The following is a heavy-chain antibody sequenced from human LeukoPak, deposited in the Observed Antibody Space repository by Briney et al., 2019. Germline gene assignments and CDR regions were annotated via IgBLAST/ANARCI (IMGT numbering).Heavy chain of an antibody. V-gene: IGHV3-23*01. J-gene: IGHJ4*02. CDR2: ISGSGGST. D-gene: IGHD5-18*01. CDR3: ASTKRGYSYGDFDY. CDR1: GFTFSSYS. Sequence: GGSLRLSCAASGFTFSSYSMSWVRQAPGKGLEWVSAISGSGGSTYYADSVKGRFTISRDNSKNTLYLQMNSLRAEDTAVYYCASTKRGYSYGDFDYWGQGTLVTVSS.